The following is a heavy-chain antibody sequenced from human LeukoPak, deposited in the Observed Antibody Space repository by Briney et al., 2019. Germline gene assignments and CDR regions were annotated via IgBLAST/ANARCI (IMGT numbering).Heavy chain of an antibody. V-gene: IGHV5-51*01. CDR1: GYSFGSYW. D-gene: IGHD5-18*01. CDR3: ARPREEGTAMGLRAFDI. Sequence: GESLKISCKGFGYSFGSYWIAWVRQTPGKGLEWMGITYPGDSETRYSPSFQGQVTILADKSISTAYLQWSSLKASDTAMYYCARPREEGTAMGLRAFDIWGQGTMVTVSS. CDR2: TYPGDSET. J-gene: IGHJ3*02.